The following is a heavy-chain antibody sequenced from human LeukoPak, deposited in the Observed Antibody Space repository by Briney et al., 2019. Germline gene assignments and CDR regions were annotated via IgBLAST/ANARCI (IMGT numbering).Heavy chain of an antibody. D-gene: IGHD3-10*01. CDR2: ISSDGSNT. V-gene: IGHV3-74*01. CDR3: ARISGGGVY. J-gene: IGHJ4*02. Sequence: GGSLRLSCAVSGFTFSSGYMHWVRQPPGKGPVWVSRISSDGSNTIYADSVKGRFTISRDDARNTLYLQMNSLRDADTAVYYCARISGGGVYWGQGTLVTVSS. CDR1: GFTFSSGY.